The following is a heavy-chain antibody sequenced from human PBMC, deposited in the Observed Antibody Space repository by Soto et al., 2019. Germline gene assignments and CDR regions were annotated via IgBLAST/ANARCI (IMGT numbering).Heavy chain of an antibody. CDR2: FNPYTGGT. V-gene: IGHV1-46*01. CDR1: GYTFTTYY. D-gene: IGHD1-26*01. CDR3: ARLWGEIGPAFDP. J-gene: IGHJ5*02. Sequence: QGQLVQSGAEVKKPGASVKVSCKESGYTFTTYYIHWMRQAPGQGLEWMGMFNPYTGGTRYARNFPGSVTMTGDKSTSTGYMELSRLRSDDKAVYYCARLWGEIGPAFDPWGQGTLVTVAS.